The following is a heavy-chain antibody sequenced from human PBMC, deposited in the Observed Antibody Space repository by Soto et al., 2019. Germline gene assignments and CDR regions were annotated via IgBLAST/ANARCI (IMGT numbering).Heavy chain of an antibody. D-gene: IGHD3-10*01. J-gene: IGHJ6*02. V-gene: IGHV3-48*01. CDR1: GFTFSNAW. CDR2: ISSSSSTI. CDR3: ARPLWFGELLFPYYYYGMDV. Sequence: PGGSLRLSCAASGFTFSNAWMNWVRQAPGKGLEWVSYISSSSSTIYYADSVKGRFTISRDNAKNSLYLQMNSLKAEDTAVYYYARPLWFGELLFPYYYYGMDVWGQGTTVTVSS.